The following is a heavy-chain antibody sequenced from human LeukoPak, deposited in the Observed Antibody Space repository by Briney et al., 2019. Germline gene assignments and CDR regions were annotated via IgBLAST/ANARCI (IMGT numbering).Heavy chain of an antibody. CDR1: GFTFTNYG. V-gene: IGHV3-23*01. CDR2: VTTSGYNT. J-gene: IGHJ5*02. Sequence: PGGSLRLSCAASGFTFTNYGMTWVRQAPGKGLEWVSGVTTSGYNTYYADSVKGRFTISRDNTKSTLFLQMNSLRAEDTAVYYCAKGRSWGQGSLVTVPS. CDR3: AKGRS.